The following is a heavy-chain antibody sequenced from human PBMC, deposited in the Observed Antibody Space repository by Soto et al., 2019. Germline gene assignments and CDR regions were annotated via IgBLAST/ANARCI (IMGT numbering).Heavy chain of an antibody. CDR3: ARRWGGNFDY. D-gene: IGHD3-16*01. J-gene: IGHJ4*02. Sequence: SETLSLTCTVSGGSISSGPYSWGWIRQPPGKGLEWIGTFHHSESTYYNPSLKSRVTILVDTSKNQLSLKLSSVTAADTAVYYCARRWGGNFDYWGQGTLVTVSS. V-gene: IGHV4-39*01. CDR2: FHHSEST. CDR1: GGSISSGPYS.